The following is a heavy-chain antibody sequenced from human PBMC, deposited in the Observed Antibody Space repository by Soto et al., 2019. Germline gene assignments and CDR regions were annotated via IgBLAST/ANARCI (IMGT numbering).Heavy chain of an antibody. D-gene: IGHD6-13*01. CDR3: ARSLGSSWIGIIDL. CDR2: ISAASGSI. V-gene: IGHV3-23*01. CDR1: GFTFDNYG. Sequence: EVQLLESGGGLVQPGGSLRLSCAASGFTFDNYGLSWVRQAPGKGLEWVSAISAASGSIYYADSVKGRSTISRDNSKNTLYLQMNSLRVEDTAVYYCARSLGSSWIGIIDLWGQGTLVTVSS. J-gene: IGHJ5*02.